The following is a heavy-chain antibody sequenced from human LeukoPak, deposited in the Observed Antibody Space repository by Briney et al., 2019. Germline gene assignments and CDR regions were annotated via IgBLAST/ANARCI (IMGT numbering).Heavy chain of an antibody. CDR3: ARGGGYHNY. V-gene: IGHV4-38-2*01. CDR1: GYSISSGYY. CDR2: IYHSGST. J-gene: IGHJ4*02. D-gene: IGHD3-3*01. Sequence: SETLSLTCAVSGYSISSGYYWGWIRQPPGKGLEWIGSIYHSGSTYYNPSLKSRVTISVDTSKNQFSLKLSSVTAADTAVYYCARGGGYHNYCGQGTLVTVSS.